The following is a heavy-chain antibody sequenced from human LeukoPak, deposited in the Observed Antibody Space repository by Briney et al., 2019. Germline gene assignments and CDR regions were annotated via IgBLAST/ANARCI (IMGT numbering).Heavy chain of an antibody. J-gene: IGHJ4*02. Sequence: GGSLRLSCAASGLTFSSYGMSWVRQAPGKGLEWVSSFTASGSGSYYADSVRGRFTVSRDNSKNTVYLQMNSLRAEDTAVYYCAKGRVAGNGWTFNDFWGQGTLVTVSS. CDR1: GLTFSSYG. CDR3: AKGRVAGNGWTFNDF. V-gene: IGHV3-23*01. CDR2: FTASGSGS. D-gene: IGHD6-19*01.